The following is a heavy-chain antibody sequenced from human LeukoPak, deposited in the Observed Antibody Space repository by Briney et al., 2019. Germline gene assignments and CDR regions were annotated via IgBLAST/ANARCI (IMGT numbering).Heavy chain of an antibody. D-gene: IGHD3-22*01. Sequence: GGSLRLSCAASGFTFSGYAVHWVRQAPGKGLEWVAVISYDGSNKYYADSVKGRFTISRDNSKNTLYLQMNSLRAEDTAVYYCARGSYYYDSSGSPGFDYFDYWGQGTLVTVSS. V-gene: IGHV3-30*04. CDR1: GFTFSGYA. CDR3: ARGSYYYDSSGSPGFDYFDY. CDR2: ISYDGSNK. J-gene: IGHJ4*02.